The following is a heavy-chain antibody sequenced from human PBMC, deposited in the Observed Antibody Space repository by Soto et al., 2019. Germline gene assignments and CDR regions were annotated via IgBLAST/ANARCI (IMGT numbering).Heavy chain of an antibody. V-gene: IGHV4-34*01. CDR3: ARAYDYVWGTYRLDY. CDR2: SSHSGST. CDR1: GGSFSGYY. J-gene: IGHJ4*02. Sequence: XGTLSLTCAVYGGSFSGYYWSWIRRPPGKGLEWIGESSHSGSTKYNPSLKSRVTISVDTSKNQFSLKLSSVTAADTAVYYCARAYDYVWGTYRLDYWGQGTLVTVSS. D-gene: IGHD3-16*02.